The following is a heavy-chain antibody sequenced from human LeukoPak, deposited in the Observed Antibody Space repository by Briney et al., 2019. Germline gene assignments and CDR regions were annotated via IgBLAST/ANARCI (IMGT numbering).Heavy chain of an antibody. J-gene: IGHJ6*03. CDR1: GFTFSGSA. V-gene: IGHV3-73*01. CDR2: IRSKANSYAT. Sequence: PGGSLRLSCAASGFTFSGSAMHWVRQASGKGLEWVGRIRSKANSYATAYAASVKGRFTISRDDSKNTAYLQMNSLKTEDTAVYYCTSVVTGTTKQYYYMDVWGKGTTVTVSS. CDR3: TSVVTGTTKQYYYMDV. D-gene: IGHD1-20*01.